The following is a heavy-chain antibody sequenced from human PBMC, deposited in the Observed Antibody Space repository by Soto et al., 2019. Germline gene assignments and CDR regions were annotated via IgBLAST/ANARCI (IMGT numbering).Heavy chain of an antibody. CDR3: ARDPTAAGTEGWFDP. V-gene: IGHV1-69*06. J-gene: IGHJ5*02. Sequence: SVKVSCKASGGTFSKYAISWVRQAPGQGLEWLGGIIPMFGTPNYAQKFQGRVTITADKSTSTAYMELSSLRSEDTAVYYCARDPTAAGTEGWFDPWGQGTLVTVSS. D-gene: IGHD6-13*01. CDR1: GGTFSKYA. CDR2: IIPMFGTP.